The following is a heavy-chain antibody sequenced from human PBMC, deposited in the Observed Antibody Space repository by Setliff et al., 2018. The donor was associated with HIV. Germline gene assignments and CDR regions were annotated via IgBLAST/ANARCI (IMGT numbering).Heavy chain of an antibody. D-gene: IGHD6-13*01. J-gene: IGHJ4*02. CDR1: GGSISSHY. CDR2: IDWDDDK. Sequence: TLSLTCNVSGGSISSHYWSWIRQPPGKALEWLARIDWDDDKYYSTSLRTRLTVSKDNSKNQVVLTMTNMGPLDTGTYYCARIRSSTIALAGHDFLDYWGQGTLVTVSS. V-gene: IGHV2-70*11. CDR3: ARIRSSTIALAGHDFLDY.